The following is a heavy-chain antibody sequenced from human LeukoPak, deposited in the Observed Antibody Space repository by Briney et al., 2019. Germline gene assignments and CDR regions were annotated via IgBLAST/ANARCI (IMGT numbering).Heavy chain of an antibody. J-gene: IGHJ6*03. D-gene: IGHD6-13*01. V-gene: IGHV3-74*01. CDR1: GFTFSSYW. CDR3: ARITAPGNYQYSYMDV. CDR2: INSDGSRT. Sequence: GGSLRLSCAASGFTFSSYWMHWVRQAPGRGLVWVSRINSDGSRTTYADSVKGRFTISRDNAKNTLFLQMNSLRAEDTAVYYCARITAPGNYQYSYMDVWGKGTTVTISS.